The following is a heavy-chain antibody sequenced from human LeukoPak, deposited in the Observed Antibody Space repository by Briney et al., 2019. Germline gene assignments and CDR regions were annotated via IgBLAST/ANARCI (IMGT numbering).Heavy chain of an antibody. J-gene: IGHJ4*02. CDR1: GVSVSSGSYY. CDR3: ARSGGAYSSGWSYYFDY. D-gene: IGHD6-19*01. V-gene: IGHV4-61*01. Sequence: SETLSLTCTVSGVSVSSGSYYWSWIRQSPGKGLEWIGYIYYSGSTNYNPSLKSRVTISVDTSKNQFSLKLSSVTAADTAVYYCARSGGAYSSGWSYYFDYWGQGTLVTVSS. CDR2: IYYSGST.